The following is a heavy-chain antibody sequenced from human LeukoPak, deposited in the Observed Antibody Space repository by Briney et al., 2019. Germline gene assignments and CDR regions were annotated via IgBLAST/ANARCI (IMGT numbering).Heavy chain of an antibody. CDR1: GFTFSNYW. V-gene: IGHV3-7*01. CDR3: ARDKVTH. CDR2: INKDGSEI. J-gene: IGHJ4*02. Sequence: PGGSLRLSCAASGFTFSNYWMSWVRQAPGKGLEWVAHINKDGSEIYYVDSVKGRFTISRDNAKSSLSLQMNSLRVEDTAVYYCARDKVTHWGQGILVTVSS.